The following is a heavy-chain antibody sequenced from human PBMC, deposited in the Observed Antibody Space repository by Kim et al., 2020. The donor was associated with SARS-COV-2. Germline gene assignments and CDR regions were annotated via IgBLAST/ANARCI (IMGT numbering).Heavy chain of an antibody. J-gene: IGHJ5*02. CDR2: IYYSGST. V-gene: IGHV4-39*01. CDR1: GGSISSSSYY. Sequence: SETLSLTCTVSGGSISSSSYYWGWIRQPPGKGLEWIGSIYYSGSTYYNPSLKSRVTISVDTSKNQFSLKLSSVTAADTAVYYCARHKANMVLRYFDWQWGWFDPWGQGTLVTVSS. D-gene: IGHD3-9*01. CDR3: ARHKANMVLRYFDWQWGWFDP.